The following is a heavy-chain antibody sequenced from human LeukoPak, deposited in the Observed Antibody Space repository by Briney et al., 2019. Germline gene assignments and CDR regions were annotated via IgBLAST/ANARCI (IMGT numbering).Heavy chain of an antibody. D-gene: IGHD3-3*01. CDR1: GLTFNNAW. CDR2: IKSEIDGGAT. CDR3: TTDGSGPDYYYAMDV. Sequence: GGSLRLSCAASGLTFNNAWVSWVRQAPGKGLEWIGRIKSEIDGGATDYAAPVKGRFSISRDDSKNTFYVEMNSLKIEDTAVYYCTTDGSGPDYYYAMDVWGQGTTVTVSS. V-gene: IGHV3-15*01. J-gene: IGHJ6*02.